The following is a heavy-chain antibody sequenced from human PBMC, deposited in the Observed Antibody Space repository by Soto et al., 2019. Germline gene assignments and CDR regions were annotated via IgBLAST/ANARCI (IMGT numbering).Heavy chain of an antibody. J-gene: IGHJ3*02. V-gene: IGHV5-10-1*01. CDR2: IDPSDSYT. Sequence: PGESLKISCKGSGYSFTSYWISWVRQMPGKGLEWMGRIDPSDSYTNYSPSFQGHVTISADKSISTAYLQWSSLKASDTVMYYCARVVVVTAISAFDIWGQGTMVTVSS. D-gene: IGHD2-21*02. CDR3: ARVVVVTAISAFDI. CDR1: GYSFTSYW.